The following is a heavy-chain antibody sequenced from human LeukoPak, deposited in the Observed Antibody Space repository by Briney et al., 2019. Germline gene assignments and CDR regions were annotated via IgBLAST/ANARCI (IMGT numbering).Heavy chain of an antibody. D-gene: IGHD2-2*01. J-gene: IGHJ4*02. CDR2: INHSGST. Sequence: SETLSLTCAVYGGSFSGYYWSWIRQPPGKGLEWIGEINHSGSTNYNPSLKSRVTISVDTSMNQFSLKLSSVTAADTAVYYCARSVVVPAAILVDYWGQGTLVTVSS. CDR1: GGSFSGYY. CDR3: ARSVVVPAAILVDY. V-gene: IGHV4-34*01.